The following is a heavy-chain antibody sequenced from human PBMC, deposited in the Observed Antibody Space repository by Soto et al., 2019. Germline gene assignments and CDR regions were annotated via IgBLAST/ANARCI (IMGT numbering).Heavy chain of an antibody. CDR3: AKDLHPQQLLPLPNWFDP. J-gene: IGHJ5*02. CDR1: GFTFSSYV. D-gene: IGHD6-13*01. CDR2: ISGSGGST. Sequence: GSLRLSCAASGFTFSSYVMSWVRQAPGKGLEWVSAISGSGGSTYYADSVKGRFTISRDNSKNTLYLQMNSLRAEDTAVYYCAKDLHPQQLLPLPNWFDPWGQGTLVTVSS. V-gene: IGHV3-23*01.